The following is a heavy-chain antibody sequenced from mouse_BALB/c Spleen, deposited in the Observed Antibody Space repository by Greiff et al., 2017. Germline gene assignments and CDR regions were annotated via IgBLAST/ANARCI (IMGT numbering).Heavy chain of an antibody. CDR2: IDPANGNT. CDR3: APYYYGSSYGYFDV. V-gene: IGHV14-3*02. CDR1: GFNIKDTY. J-gene: IGHJ1*01. D-gene: IGHD1-1*01. Sequence: EVKVVESGAELVKPGASVKLSCTASGFNIKDTYMHWVKQRPEQGLEWIGRIDPANGNTKYDPKFQGKATITADTSSNTAYLQLSSLTSEDTAVYYCAPYYYGSSYGYFDVWGAGTTVTVSS.